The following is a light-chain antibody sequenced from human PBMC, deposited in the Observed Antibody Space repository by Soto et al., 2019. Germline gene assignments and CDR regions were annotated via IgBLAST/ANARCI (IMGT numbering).Light chain of an antibody. Sequence: EIVLTQSPATLSLSPGERATLSCRASQSVGSYLAWYQQKPGQAPRILIYDASNRATGIPARFSGSGSGTDFTLTISSLEPEDFAVYYCQQRSNWPPLTFGGGTQVEIK. CDR2: DAS. CDR3: QQRSNWPPLT. J-gene: IGKJ4*01. V-gene: IGKV3-11*01. CDR1: QSVGSY.